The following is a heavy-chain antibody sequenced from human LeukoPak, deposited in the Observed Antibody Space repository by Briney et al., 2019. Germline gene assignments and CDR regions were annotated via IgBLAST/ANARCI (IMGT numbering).Heavy chain of an antibody. D-gene: IGHD3-10*01. J-gene: IGHJ4*02. Sequence: SQTLSLTCTVSGGSIRSDNYYWSWIRQPPGKGLEWIGYIYYSGSTNYNPSLKSRVTISVDTSKNQFSLKLSSVTAADTAVYYCARYYGSGSYYLRAFDYWGQGTLVTVSS. V-gene: IGHV4-61*01. CDR2: IYYSGST. CDR1: GGSIRSDNYY. CDR3: ARYYGSGSYYLRAFDY.